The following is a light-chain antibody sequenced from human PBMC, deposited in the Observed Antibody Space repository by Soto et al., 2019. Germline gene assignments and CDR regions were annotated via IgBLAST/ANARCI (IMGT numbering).Light chain of an antibody. J-gene: IGKJ3*01. CDR3: QQRSNWPRLT. CDR2: DAS. Sequence: EIVLTQSPATLSLSPGERATLSCRASQSVSSYLAWYQQKPGQAPRLLIYDASNRATGIPARFSGSGSGTDFTLTISSLEPEDFAVYYCQQRSNWPRLTFGPGNKVDIK. CDR1: QSVSSY. V-gene: IGKV3-11*01.